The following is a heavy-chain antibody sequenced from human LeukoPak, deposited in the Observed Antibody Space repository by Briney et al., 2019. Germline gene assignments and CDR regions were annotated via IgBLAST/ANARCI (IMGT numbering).Heavy chain of an antibody. D-gene: IGHD3-3*01. CDR1: GYTFTTFG. V-gene: IGHV1-69*13. CDR2: IIPIFGTA. CDR3: ARSSFKYDFWSGYHMDPLDY. J-gene: IGHJ4*02. Sequence: SVKVSCKASGYTFTTFGIHWVRQAPGQGLEWMGGIIPIFGTANYAQKFQGRVTITADESTSTAYMELSSLRSEDTAVYYCARSSFKYDFWSGYHMDPLDYWGQGTLVTVSS.